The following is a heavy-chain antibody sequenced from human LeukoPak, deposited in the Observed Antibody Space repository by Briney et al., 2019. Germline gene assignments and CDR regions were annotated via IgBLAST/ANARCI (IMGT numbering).Heavy chain of an antibody. D-gene: IGHD2-2*01. J-gene: IGHJ3*02. CDR3: ARGSSSTSLFDI. Sequence: SETLSLTCTVSGGSISSSSYYWGWIRQPPGQGLEWIGSIYYSGSTYYNPSLKSRVTISVDTSKNQFSLKLSSVTAADTAVYYCARGSSSTSLFDIWGQGTMVTVSS. CDR1: GGSISSSSYY. CDR2: IYYSGST. V-gene: IGHV4-39*07.